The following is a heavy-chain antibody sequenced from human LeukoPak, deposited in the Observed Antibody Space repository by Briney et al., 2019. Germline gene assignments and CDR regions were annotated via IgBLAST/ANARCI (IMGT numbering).Heavy chain of an antibody. CDR3: ARGESTVVTGRAAHY. V-gene: IGHV1-69*04. CDR2: IIPILGIA. D-gene: IGHD4-23*01. J-gene: IGHJ4*02. CDR1: GGTFSSYA. Sequence: SVKVSCKASGGTFSSYAISWVRQAPGQGLEWMGRIIPILGIANYAQKFQGRVTITADKSTSIAYMELSSLRSEDTAVYYCARGESTVVTGRAAHYWGQGTLVTVSS.